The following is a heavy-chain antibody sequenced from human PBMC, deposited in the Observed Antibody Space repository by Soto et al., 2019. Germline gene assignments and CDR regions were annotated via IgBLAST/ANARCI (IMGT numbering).Heavy chain of an antibody. D-gene: IGHD2-15*01. Sequence: ASVKVSCKASGYTFTSYGISWVRQAPGQGLEWMGWISAYNGNTNYAQKLQGRVTMTTDTSTSTAYMELRSLRSDDTAVYYCAREDSCSGGSRYFGGSYYWGQGTLVTVSS. V-gene: IGHV1-18*01. CDR1: GYTFTSYG. CDR3: AREDSCSGGSRYFGGSYY. J-gene: IGHJ4*02. CDR2: ISAYNGNT.